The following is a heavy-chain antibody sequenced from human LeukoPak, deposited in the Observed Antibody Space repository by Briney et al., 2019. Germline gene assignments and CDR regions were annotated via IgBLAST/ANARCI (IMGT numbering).Heavy chain of an antibody. D-gene: IGHD6-6*01. CDR2: ISAYNGNT. Sequence: ASVKVSCKASGYTFTSYGISWVRQAPGQGLEWMGWISAYNGNTNYAQKLQGRVTMTTDTSTRTAYMELRSLTSEDTAVYYCARVRGSIAARPILHPVPFDYWGQGTLVTVSS. CDR1: GYTFTSYG. V-gene: IGHV1-18*01. CDR3: ARVRGSIAARPILHPVPFDY. J-gene: IGHJ4*02.